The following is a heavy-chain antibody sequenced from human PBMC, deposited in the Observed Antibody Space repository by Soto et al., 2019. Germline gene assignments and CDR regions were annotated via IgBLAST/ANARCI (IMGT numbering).Heavy chain of an antibody. CDR2: INPDGADT. Sequence: EVQLVQSGGGLVQPGGSLRLSCAASGFTFSSYWMHWVRQAPGQGLVWVSRINPDGADTSYVDSVKGRFTVSRDNAKNTLYLEMNSLTVEDTCVYWCARRGQVGPGLEHWGQGTLVTVSS. D-gene: IGHD1-26*01. CDR1: GFTFSSYW. V-gene: IGHV3-74*01. CDR3: ARRGQVGPGLEH. J-gene: IGHJ5*02.